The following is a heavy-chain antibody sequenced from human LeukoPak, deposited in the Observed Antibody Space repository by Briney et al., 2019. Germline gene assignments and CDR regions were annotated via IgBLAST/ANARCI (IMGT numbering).Heavy chain of an antibody. Sequence: SETLSLTCTVSGGSISSYYWSWIRQPAPKGLEWVGRIYSSGSTNDNPSLKSRVTMSVDTSKNQFSLKLTSVTAADTAVYYCARARSGSLDYWGQGTLVTVSS. CDR3: ARARSGSLDY. D-gene: IGHD1-26*01. J-gene: IGHJ4*02. CDR2: IYSSGST. CDR1: GGSISSYY. V-gene: IGHV4-4*07.